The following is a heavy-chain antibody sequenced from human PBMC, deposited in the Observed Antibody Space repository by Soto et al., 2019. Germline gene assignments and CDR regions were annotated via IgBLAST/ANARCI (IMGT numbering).Heavy chain of an antibody. CDR3: ARSVFP. CDR2: IHHSETT. J-gene: IGHJ5*02. CDR1: GASVSSTKW. Sequence: SETLSLTCAVSGASVSSTKWWSWVRQSPGKGLEWIGEIHHSETTNYNPSLKSRVTISVDTSKNQFSLKLSSVTAADTAVYYCARSVFPWGQGTLVTVSS. V-gene: IGHV4-4*02.